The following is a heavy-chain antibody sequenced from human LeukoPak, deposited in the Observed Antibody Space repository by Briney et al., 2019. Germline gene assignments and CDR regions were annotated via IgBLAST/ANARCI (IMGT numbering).Heavy chain of an antibody. Sequence: QSGGSLRLSCAASGFTFSSYGMHWVRQAPGKGLEWVAFIRYDGSNKYYADSVKGRFTISRDNSKNTLYLQMNSLRAEDTAVYYCAKGALGYCSSTSCYEAMYAFDIWGQGTMVTVSS. CDR2: IRYDGSNK. CDR1: GFTFSSYG. D-gene: IGHD2-2*03. CDR3: AKGALGYCSSTSCYEAMYAFDI. J-gene: IGHJ3*02. V-gene: IGHV3-30*02.